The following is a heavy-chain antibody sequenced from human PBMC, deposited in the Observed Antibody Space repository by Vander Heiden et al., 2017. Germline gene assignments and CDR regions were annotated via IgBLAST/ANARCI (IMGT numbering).Heavy chain of an antibody. CDR3: ARDGRYSGYDRRVLYFDY. CDR1: GGSISSYY. J-gene: IGHJ4*02. CDR2: IYTSGST. Sequence: QVQLQESGPGLVTPSETLSLPCTVSGGSISSYYWSWIRQPAGKGLEWIGRIYTSGSTNYNPSLKSRVTMSVDTSKNQFSLKLSSVTAADTAVYYCARDGRYSGYDRRVLYFDYWGQGTLVTVSS. V-gene: IGHV4-4*07. D-gene: IGHD5-12*01.